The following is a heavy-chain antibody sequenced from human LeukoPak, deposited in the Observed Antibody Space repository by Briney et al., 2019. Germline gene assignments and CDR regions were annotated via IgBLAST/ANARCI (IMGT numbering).Heavy chain of an antibody. CDR2: INWNGAST. Sequence: PGGSLRLSCAVSGITLSNYGMSWVRQAPGKGLEWVAGINWNGASTGYADSVRGRFTISRDNAKNSLYLQMNSLRAEDTALYYCARAVCPTIKFCDSSYFMDVWGKGTTVNVS. CDR3: ARAVCPTIKFCDSSYFMDV. J-gene: IGHJ6*03. V-gene: IGHV3-20*04. CDR1: GITLSNYG. D-gene: IGHD6-6*01.